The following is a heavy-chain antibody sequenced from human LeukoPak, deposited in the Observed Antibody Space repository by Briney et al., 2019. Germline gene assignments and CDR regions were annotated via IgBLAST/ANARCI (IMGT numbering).Heavy chain of an antibody. D-gene: IGHD2-21*01. J-gene: IGHJ4*02. V-gene: IGHV4-34*01. CDR2: INHSGST. CDR3: ARAPARGGDFGY. Sequence: SETLSLTCAVYGGSFSGYYWSWIRQPPRKGLEWIGEINHSGSTNYNPSLKSRGTISVDPSKNQFSLKLSSVTAADTAVYYCARAPARGGDFGYWGQGTLVTVSS. CDR1: GGSFSGYY.